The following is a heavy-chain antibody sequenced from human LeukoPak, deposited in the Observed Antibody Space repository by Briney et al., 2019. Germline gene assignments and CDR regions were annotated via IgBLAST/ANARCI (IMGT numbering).Heavy chain of an antibody. CDR3: ARTKLYCSGGSCYSSLDY. CDR1: GVSINNYY. J-gene: IGHJ4*02. Sequence: PSETLSLTCTVSGVSINNYYWSWIRQPPGKGLEWIGYISYIGSTIYNPSLKSRVTISVGTSKNQFSLKLTSVTAADTAVYYCARTKLYCSGGSCYSSLDYWGQGTLVTVSS. V-gene: IGHV4-59*01. CDR2: ISYIGST. D-gene: IGHD2-15*01.